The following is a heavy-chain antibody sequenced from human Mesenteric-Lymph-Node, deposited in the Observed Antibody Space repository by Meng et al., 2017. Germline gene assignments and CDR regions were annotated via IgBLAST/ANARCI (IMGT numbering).Heavy chain of an antibody. J-gene: IGHJ6*02. CDR1: GYSFTNYA. V-gene: IGHV1-18*01. D-gene: IGHD1-14*01. CDR3: VPELRNGMDV. CDR2: FSAFNGRT. Sequence: ASVKVSCKASGYSFTNYAISWVRQAPGQGLEWMGCFSAFNGRTDYAQKLQGRVTMTADTSTNTAYMELRSVRSDDTAVYYCVPELRNGMDVWGRGTMVTVSS.